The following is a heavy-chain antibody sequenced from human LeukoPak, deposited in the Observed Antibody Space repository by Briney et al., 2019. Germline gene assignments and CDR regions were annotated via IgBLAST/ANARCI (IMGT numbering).Heavy chain of an antibody. D-gene: IGHD4-23*01. V-gene: IGHV4-30-2*01. CDR1: GGSVSSANYY. J-gene: IGHJ3*02. CDR2: IYHSGST. CDR3: ARGGNFAFDI. Sequence: PSETLSLTCSVSGGSVSSANYYWGWVRQPPGKGLEWIGYIYHSGSTYYNPSLKSRVTISVDRSKNQFSLKLSSVTAADTAVYYCARGGNFAFDIWGQGTMVTVSS.